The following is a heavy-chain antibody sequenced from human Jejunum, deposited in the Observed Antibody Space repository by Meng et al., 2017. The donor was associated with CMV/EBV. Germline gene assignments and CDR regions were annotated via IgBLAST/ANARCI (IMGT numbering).Heavy chain of an antibody. V-gene: IGHV3-7*01. J-gene: IGHJ3*02. CDR2: IKQDGSEK. D-gene: IGHD2-8*01. CDR3: ATVNGHAFDI. CDR1: GVTVSSNW. Sequence: SCAASGVTVSSNWMSWVRQATGKGLEWVANIKQDGSEKYYADSVKGRFTISRDNAKNSLFLQMNSLRVEDTAVYYCATVNGHAFDIWGQGTMVTVSS.